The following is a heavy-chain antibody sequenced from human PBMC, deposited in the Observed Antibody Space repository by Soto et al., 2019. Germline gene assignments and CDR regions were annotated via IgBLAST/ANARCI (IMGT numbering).Heavy chain of an antibody. CDR2: INWNSGSI. D-gene: IGHD6-13*01. Sequence: GGSLRLSCAASGFTFDDYAMHWVRQVPGKGLEWVSGINWNSGSIGYGDSVKGRFAISRDNAKNSLHLQMNGLSAEDTAFYYCVKDESINWYSGHFRHWGQGTLVTVSS. CDR1: GFTFDDYA. V-gene: IGHV3-9*01. J-gene: IGHJ1*01. CDR3: VKDESINWYSGHFRH.